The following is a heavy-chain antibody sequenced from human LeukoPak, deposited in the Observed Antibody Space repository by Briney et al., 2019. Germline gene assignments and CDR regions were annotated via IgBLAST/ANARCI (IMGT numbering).Heavy chain of an antibody. CDR1: GFTFSSYA. Sequence: GGSLRLSCAASGFTFSSYAMSWVRQAPGKGLEWVSAISGSGGSTYYADSVKGRFTISRDNSKNTLYLQMNSLRAEDTAVYYCAKGFSGWYPTTGYYYYGMDVWGQGTTVTVSS. D-gene: IGHD6-19*01. CDR2: ISGSGGST. CDR3: AKGFSGWYPTTGYYYYGMDV. J-gene: IGHJ6*02. V-gene: IGHV3-23*01.